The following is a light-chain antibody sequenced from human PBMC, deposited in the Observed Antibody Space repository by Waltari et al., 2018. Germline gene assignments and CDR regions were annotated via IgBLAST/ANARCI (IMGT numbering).Light chain of an antibody. Sequence: SYLLTQHPSFSVAPGRRARIPGGGNNLEIKRCTGYQKRPGQAPVLVVYDDSDRPSGIPERFSGSKSGNTATLTIGRVEAGDEADYYCQVWDSRSDHLWVFGGGTKLTVL. CDR1: NLEIK. J-gene: IGLJ3*02. V-gene: IGLV3-21*02. CDR3: QVWDSRSDHLWV. CDR2: DDS.